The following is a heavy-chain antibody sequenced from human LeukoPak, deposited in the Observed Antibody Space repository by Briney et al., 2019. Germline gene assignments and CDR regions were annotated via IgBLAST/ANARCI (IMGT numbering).Heavy chain of an antibody. V-gene: IGHV3-53*01. J-gene: IGHJ3*02. Sequence: TGGSLRLSCAASGFTLSSAYMSWVRQAPGKGLEWVSIIYSGDNTYYADSVKGRFTISRDNSKNTLYLQMNSLRAEDTAVYYCARAPAITWAFDIWGQGTMVTVSS. CDR3: ARAPAITWAFDI. CDR1: GFTLSSAY. CDR2: IYSGDNT. D-gene: IGHD3-10*01.